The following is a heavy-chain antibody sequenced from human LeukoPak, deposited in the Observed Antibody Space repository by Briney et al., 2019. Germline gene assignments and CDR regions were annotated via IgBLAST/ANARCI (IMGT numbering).Heavy chain of an antibody. Sequence: PSETLSLTGTVSGGSISGYYWSWLRQPAGKGLEWIGRIYTSGSTNYNPSLKSRVTISVDKSKNQFSLKLSSVTAADTAVYYCASLRTPGSGDNNWYYYYYMDVWGKGTTVTVSS. J-gene: IGHJ6*03. D-gene: IGHD3-10*01. CDR2: IYTSGST. CDR1: GGSISGYY. V-gene: IGHV4-4*07. CDR3: ASLRTPGSGDNNWYYYYYMDV.